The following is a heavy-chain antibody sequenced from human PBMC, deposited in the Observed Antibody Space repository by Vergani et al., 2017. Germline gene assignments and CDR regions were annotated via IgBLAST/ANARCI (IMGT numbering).Heavy chain of an antibody. CDR2: ISSSSSYI. D-gene: IGHD3-22*01. CDR1: GFTFSSYS. CDR3: ADSSVYETAEYFQH. J-gene: IGHJ1*01. V-gene: IGHV3-21*01. Sequence: EVQLVESGGGLVKPGGSLRLSCAASGFTFSSYSMNWVRQAPGKGLEWVSSISSSSSYIYYADSVKGRFTISRDNAKNSLYLQMNSLRAEDTAVYYCADSSVYETAEYFQHWGQGTLVTVSS.